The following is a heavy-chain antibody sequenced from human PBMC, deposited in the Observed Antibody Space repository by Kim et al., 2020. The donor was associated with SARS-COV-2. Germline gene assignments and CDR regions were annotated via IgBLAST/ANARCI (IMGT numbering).Heavy chain of an antibody. CDR1: GFTFSSYS. V-gene: IGHV3-21*01. D-gene: IGHD5-12*01. J-gene: IGHJ4*02. CDR2: ISSSSSYI. CDR3: ARDSIVATRAFDY. Sequence: GGSLRLSCAASGFTFSSYSMNWVRQAPGKGLEWVSSISSSSSYIYYADSVKGRFTISRDNAKNSLYLQMNSLRAEDTAVYYCARDSIVATRAFDYWGQGTLVTVSS.